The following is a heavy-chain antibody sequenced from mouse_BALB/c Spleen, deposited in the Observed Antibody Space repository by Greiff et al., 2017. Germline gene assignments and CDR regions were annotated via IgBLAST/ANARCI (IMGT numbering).Heavy chain of an antibody. CDR3: TRIQTARATFYAMDY. CDR1: GFTFSNYW. J-gene: IGHJ4*01. Sequence: EVKLEESGGGLVQPGGSMKLSCVASGFTFSNYWMNWVRQSPEKGLEWVAEIRLKSNNYATHYAESVKGRFTISRDDSKSSVYLQMNNLRAEDTGIYYCTRIQTARATFYAMDYWGQGTSVTVSS. D-gene: IGHD3-2*01. CDR2: IRLKSNNYAT. V-gene: IGHV6-6*02.